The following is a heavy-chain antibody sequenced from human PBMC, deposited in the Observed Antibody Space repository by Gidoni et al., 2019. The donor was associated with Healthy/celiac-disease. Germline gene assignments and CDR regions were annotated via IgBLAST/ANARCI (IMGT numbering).Heavy chain of an antibody. Sequence: EVQLVESGGGLVQPGGSLRLSCAASGFTFSSYSMNWVRQAPGKGLEWVSYISSSSSTIYYADSVKGRFTISRDNAKNSLYLQMNSLRDEDTAVYYCARDPEDYEFWSGYPSWGQGTLVTVSS. D-gene: IGHD3-3*01. V-gene: IGHV3-48*02. CDR2: ISSSSSTI. CDR1: GFTFSSYS. CDR3: ARDPEDYEFWSGYPS. J-gene: IGHJ4*02.